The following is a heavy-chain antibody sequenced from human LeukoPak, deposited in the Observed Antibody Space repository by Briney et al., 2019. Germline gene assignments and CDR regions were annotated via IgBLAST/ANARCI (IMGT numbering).Heavy chain of an antibody. D-gene: IGHD6-13*01. CDR3: ASSHIAAAGSDAFDI. J-gene: IGHJ3*02. CDR2: ISAYNGNT. Sequence: GASVKVSCKASGYTFTSYGISWVRQAPGQGLEWMGWISAYNGNTNYAQKLQGRVTMTTDTSTSTAYMERRSLRSDDTAVYYCASSHIAAAGSDAFDIWGQGTMVTVSS. V-gene: IGHV1-18*01. CDR1: GYTFTSYG.